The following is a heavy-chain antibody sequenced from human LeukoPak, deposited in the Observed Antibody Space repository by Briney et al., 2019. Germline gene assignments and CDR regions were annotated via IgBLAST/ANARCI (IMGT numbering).Heavy chain of an antibody. V-gene: IGHV3-30*18. CDR2: ISYDGSNK. J-gene: IGHJ4*02. D-gene: IGHD4-17*01. Sequence: GRSLRLSCAASRFSFRSYDMHWVRQAPGKGLEWVAVISYDGSNKYYADSVKGRFTISRDNSKNTLYLQMNSLRAEDTAVYYCAKSLTMTTRIHSIDLRGQGTLVTVSS. CDR3: AKSLTMTTRIHSIDL. CDR1: RFSFRSYD.